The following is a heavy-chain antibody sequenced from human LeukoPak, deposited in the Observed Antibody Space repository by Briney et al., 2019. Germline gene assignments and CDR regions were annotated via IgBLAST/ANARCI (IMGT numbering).Heavy chain of an antibody. Sequence: PSETLSLTCTVSGGSISSYYCSWIRQPPGKGLEWIGYIYYTGSTNYNPFLKSRVTISVDTSKNQFSLKLSSVTAADTAVYYCAGGLRLEYLYDYWGQGTLVTVSS. J-gene: IGHJ4*02. V-gene: IGHV4-59*01. CDR2: IYYTGST. CDR3: AGGLRLEYLYDY. CDR1: GGSISSYY. D-gene: IGHD5-12*01.